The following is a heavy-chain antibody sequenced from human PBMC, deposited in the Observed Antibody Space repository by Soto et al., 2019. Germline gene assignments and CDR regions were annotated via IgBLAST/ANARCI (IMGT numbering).Heavy chain of an antibody. V-gene: IGHV1-8*01. CDR2: MNPNSGNT. Sequence: GASVKVSCKASGYTFTSYDINWVRQATGQGLEWMGWMNPNSGNTGYAQKFQGRVTMTRNTSISTAYMELSSLRSEDTAVYYCARGSQWLVLGYYYYYMDVWGKGTTVTVSS. J-gene: IGHJ6*03. CDR3: ARGSQWLVLGYYYYYMDV. D-gene: IGHD6-19*01. CDR1: GYTFTSYD.